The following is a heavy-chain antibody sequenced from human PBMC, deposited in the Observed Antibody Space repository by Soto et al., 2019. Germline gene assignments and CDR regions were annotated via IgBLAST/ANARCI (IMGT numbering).Heavy chain of an antibody. Sequence: VQLQQWGAGLLKPSETLSLTCAVYGGSFSGYYWTWIRQPPETGLEWIGEINHRGSTNYNPSLKSRVTISVDTSKNQFSLKLTSVTAADTAVYYCARDKITGLFDYWGQGTLVTVSS. CDR3: ARDKITGLFDY. CDR2: INHRGST. J-gene: IGHJ4*02. V-gene: IGHV4-34*01. CDR1: GGSFSGYY. D-gene: IGHD2-8*02.